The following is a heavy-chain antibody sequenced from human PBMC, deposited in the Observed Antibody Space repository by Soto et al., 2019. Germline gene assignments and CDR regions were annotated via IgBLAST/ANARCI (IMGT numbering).Heavy chain of an antibody. Sequence: ASVKVSCKASVYTFASHDISWVRQAPGQGLEWMGWISTYNANTNYAQKIQGRVTMTTDTSTSTAYMELRSLRSDDTAVYYCARDGVLGIAAAGTTFDYWGQGTLVTVSS. D-gene: IGHD6-13*01. CDR2: ISTYNANT. J-gene: IGHJ4*02. V-gene: IGHV1-18*01. CDR3: ARDGVLGIAAAGTTFDY. CDR1: VYTFASHD.